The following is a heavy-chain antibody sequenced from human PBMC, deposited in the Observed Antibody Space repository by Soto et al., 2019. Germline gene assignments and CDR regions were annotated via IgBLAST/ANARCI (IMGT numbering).Heavy chain of an antibody. D-gene: IGHD3-10*02. CDR2: IYWDDDK. Sequence: QITLKESGPTLVKPTQTLTLTCTFSGFSLTTVGMGVGWIRQPPGKALDWPGIIYWDDDKRYSPSLNGRVTFIKDTSKNQVVLTMTNMDPVDTATYYCAHRNSRMFAFDIWGQGTLVTVSS. CDR1: GFSLTTVGMG. CDR3: AHRNSRMFAFDI. J-gene: IGHJ3*02. V-gene: IGHV2-5*02.